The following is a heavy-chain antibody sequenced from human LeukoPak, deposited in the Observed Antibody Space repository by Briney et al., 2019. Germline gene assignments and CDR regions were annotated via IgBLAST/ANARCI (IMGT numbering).Heavy chain of an antibody. CDR1: GGSISSYY. CDR2: IYTSGST. Sequence: PSETLSLTCTVSGGSISSYYWSWIRQHAGKGLEWIGRIYTSGSTNYNPSLKSRVTMSVDTSKNQFSLKLSSVTAADTAVYYCARVGAVAGNVWFDPWGQGTLVTVSS. D-gene: IGHD6-19*01. V-gene: IGHV4-4*07. J-gene: IGHJ5*02. CDR3: ARVGAVAGNVWFDP.